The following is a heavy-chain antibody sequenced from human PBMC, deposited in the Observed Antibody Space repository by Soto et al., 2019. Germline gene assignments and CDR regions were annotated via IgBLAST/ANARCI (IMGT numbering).Heavy chain of an antibody. Sequence: GSLRLSCAASGFTFRYYGMNWVRQAPGKGLEWVSYIGIGSSTKYYADSVKGRFTISRDNSKNTLYLQMNSLRAEDTAVYYCAGRYCTNGVCYGYNTEYYGMDVWCQGTTVTVSS. V-gene: IGHV3-48*01. CDR2: IGIGSSTK. D-gene: IGHD2-8*01. J-gene: IGHJ6*02. CDR1: GFTFRYYG. CDR3: AGRYCTNGVCYGYNTEYYGMDV.